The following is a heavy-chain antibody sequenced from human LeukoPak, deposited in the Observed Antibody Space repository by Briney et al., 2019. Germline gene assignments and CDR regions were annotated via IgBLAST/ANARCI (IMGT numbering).Heavy chain of an antibody. J-gene: IGHJ6*03. CDR1: GGSINSYY. CDR2: MYYSGTT. Sequence: SETLSLTCTVSGGSINSYYWTWIRQPPGKGLEWIGYMYYSGTTNYNASLESRVTMSVDTSKKQFSLKLTSVTAADTAVYYCARMHMYYYYMDVWGKGTTVTISS. CDR3: ARMHMYYYYMDV. V-gene: IGHV4-59*01.